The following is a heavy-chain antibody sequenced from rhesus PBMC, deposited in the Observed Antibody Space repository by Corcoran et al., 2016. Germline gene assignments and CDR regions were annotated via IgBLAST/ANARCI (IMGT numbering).Heavy chain of an antibody. J-gene: IGHJ4*01. D-gene: IGHD6-13*01. CDR3: ARGTIAAGLPLSFDY. CDR2: IYGSSGST. CDR1: GGSISSNY. Sequence: QVQLQESGPGLVKPSETLSLTCAVSGGSISSNYWSWIRQPPGKGLEWIGYIYGSSGSTSYNPSLKSRVTSSTDTSKNQFSLKLSSVTAADTAVYYCARGTIAAGLPLSFDYWGQGVLVTVSS. V-gene: IGHV4-160*01.